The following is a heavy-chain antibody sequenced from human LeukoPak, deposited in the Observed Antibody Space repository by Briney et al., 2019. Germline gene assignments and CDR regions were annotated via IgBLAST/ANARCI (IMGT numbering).Heavy chain of an antibody. J-gene: IGHJ4*02. CDR1: GFTFSSYS. Sequence: GGSLRLSCAASGFTFSSYSMNWVRQAPGKGLEWVSSISSSSSYIYYADSVKGRFTISRDNAKNPLYLQMNSLRAEDTAVYYCTRVPSTVTTRPDDYWGQGTLVTVSS. V-gene: IGHV3-21*01. CDR3: TRVPSTVTTRPDDY. D-gene: IGHD4-17*01. CDR2: ISSSSSYI.